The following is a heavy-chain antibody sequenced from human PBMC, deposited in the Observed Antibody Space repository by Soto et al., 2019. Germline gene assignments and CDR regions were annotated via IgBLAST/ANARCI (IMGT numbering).Heavy chain of an antibody. CDR1: GYTFTNYD. J-gene: IGHJ5*02. CDR2: MNPDSGNT. CDR3: ARGRFRRTWFDP. V-gene: IGHV1-8*01. D-gene: IGHD3-16*01. Sequence: QVQLVQSGAEVKKPGASVKVSCKASGYTFTNYDIHWVRQATGQGLEWMGWMNPDSGNTGQSKQFQGRVTMTRDNSISTAYMERSSLRSEDTAVYYCARGRFRRTWFDPWGHGTLVTVSS.